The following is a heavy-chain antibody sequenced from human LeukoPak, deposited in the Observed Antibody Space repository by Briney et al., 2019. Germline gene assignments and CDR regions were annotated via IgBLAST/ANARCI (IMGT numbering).Heavy chain of an antibody. V-gene: IGHV4-34*01. Sequence: SETLSLTCAVYGGSFSGYYWSWIRQPPGKGLEWIGEINHSGSTNYNPSLKSRVTISVETSKNQFSLKLSSVTAADTAVYYCARVLKGRAPFDYWGQGTLVTVSS. CDR2: INHSGST. J-gene: IGHJ4*02. CDR3: ARVLKGRAPFDY. CDR1: GGSFSGYY.